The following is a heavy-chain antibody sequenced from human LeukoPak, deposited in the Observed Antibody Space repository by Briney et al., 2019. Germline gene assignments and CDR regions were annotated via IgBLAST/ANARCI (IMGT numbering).Heavy chain of an antibody. J-gene: IGHJ4*02. V-gene: IGHV3-23*01. CDR2: VSGTSGNT. CDR3: ARDLGDGTPFDY. Sequence: GGSLRLSCAASGFTFSSYAMFWVRQAPGQGLAWVSAVSGTSGNTYYADSVKGRFTISRDKSKNTLYLQLNSLRVEDTATYFCARDLGDGTPFDYWGQGTLVTVSS. CDR1: GFTFSSYA. D-gene: IGHD1-1*01.